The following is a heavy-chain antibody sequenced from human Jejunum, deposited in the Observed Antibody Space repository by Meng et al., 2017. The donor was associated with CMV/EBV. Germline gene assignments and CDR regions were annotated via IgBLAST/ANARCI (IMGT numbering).Heavy chain of an antibody. CDR3: AREASGGAYYLLGGENWFDL. CDR2: IVPLYDTT. J-gene: IGHJ5*02. Sequence: WVLHAPVQALACMSTIVPLYDTTHYAQTFEIRVPITTAPSTTTVSLGLGSLRSADTAVYYCAREASGGAYYLLGGENWFDLWGQGTLVTVSS. V-gene: IGHV1-69*05. D-gene: IGHD1-26*01.